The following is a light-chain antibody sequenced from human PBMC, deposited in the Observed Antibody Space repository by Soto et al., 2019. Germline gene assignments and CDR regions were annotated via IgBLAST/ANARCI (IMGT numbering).Light chain of an antibody. V-gene: IGKV3-20*01. CDR3: QQYGTSPRYT. CDR1: QNDATMY. Sequence: EIVLTQSPGALSLSPGETATLSCRASQNDATMYLSWYQQKPGQAPRLLIYGASSRATGIPDRFSGSGSGTDFTLTISRLEPEDFAVYYCQQYGTSPRYTFGQGTKLEIK. J-gene: IGKJ2*01. CDR2: GAS.